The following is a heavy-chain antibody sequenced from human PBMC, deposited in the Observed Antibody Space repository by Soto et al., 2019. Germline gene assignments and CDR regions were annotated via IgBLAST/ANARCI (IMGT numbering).Heavy chain of an antibody. CDR3: GKDQGGA. J-gene: IGHJ5*02. CDR2: IYSGGST. Sequence: EVQLVESGGGLVQPGGSLRLSCAASGFTVRSNYMRRVRQAPEKGLEWVSVIYSGGSTYYSDSVKGRFTISRHNSKKTLYLQMNSLRAEDPAVYYCGKDQGGAWGQGTLVTVSS. CDR1: GFTVRSNY. V-gene: IGHV3-53*04.